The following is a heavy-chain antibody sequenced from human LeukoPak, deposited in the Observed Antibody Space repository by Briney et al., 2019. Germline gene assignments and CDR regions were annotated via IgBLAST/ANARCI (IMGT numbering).Heavy chain of an antibody. D-gene: IGHD4-17*01. CDR3: AKDSGNGDYNNWFDP. CDR2: ISWNSGSI. Sequence: PGGSLRLSCAASGFTFSSYWMSWVRQAPGKGLEWVSGISWNSGSIGYADSVKGRFTISRDNAKNSLYLQMNSLRAEDTALYYCAKDSGNGDYNNWFDPWGQGTLVTVSS. J-gene: IGHJ5*02. V-gene: IGHV3-9*01. CDR1: GFTFSSYW.